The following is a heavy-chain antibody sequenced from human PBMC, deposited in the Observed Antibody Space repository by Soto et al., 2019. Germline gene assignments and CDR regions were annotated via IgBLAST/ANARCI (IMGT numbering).Heavy chain of an antibody. J-gene: IGHJ6*02. V-gene: IGHV3-30*18. CDR3: AKDPVWIQLWSYGMDV. Sequence: VRLSCAASGFTFSSYGMHWVRQAPGKGLEWVAVISYDGSNKYYADSVKGRFTISRDDSKNTLYLQMNSLRAEDTAVYYCAKDPVWIQLWSYGMDVWGQGTTVTSP. CDR1: GFTFSSYG. CDR2: ISYDGSNK. D-gene: IGHD5-18*01.